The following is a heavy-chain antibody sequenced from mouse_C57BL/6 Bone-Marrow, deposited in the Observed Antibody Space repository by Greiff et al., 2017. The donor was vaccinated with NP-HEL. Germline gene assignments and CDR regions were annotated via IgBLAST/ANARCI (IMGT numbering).Heavy chain of an antibody. V-gene: IGHV14-3*01. CDR3: ATEPWGIYYGYEGWYFDV. Sequence: EVQLQQSVAELVRPGASVKLSCTASGFNIKNTYMHWVKQRPEQGLEWIGRIDPANGNTKYAPKFQGKATITADTSSNTAYLQLSSLTSEDTAIYYCATEPWGIYYGYEGWYFDVWGTGTTVTVSS. CDR1: GFNIKNTY. D-gene: IGHD2-2*01. CDR2: IDPANGNT. J-gene: IGHJ1*03.